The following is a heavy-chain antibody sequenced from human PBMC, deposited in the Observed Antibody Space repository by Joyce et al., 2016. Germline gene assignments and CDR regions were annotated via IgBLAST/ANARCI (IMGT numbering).Heavy chain of an antibody. CDR1: GYTFTNYY. CDR2: INPSGGST. CDR3: ARDTAMATGYYYYGMDV. Sequence: QVQLVQSGAEVKKPGASVKVACKASGYTFTNYYMHWVRQAPGQGLEWMGIINPSGGSTNSAQKFQGRVTMTRDTSTRTVYMELSSLRSEDTAVYYCARDTAMATGYYYYGMDVWGQGTTVTVSS. V-gene: IGHV1-46*01. D-gene: IGHD5-18*01. J-gene: IGHJ6*02.